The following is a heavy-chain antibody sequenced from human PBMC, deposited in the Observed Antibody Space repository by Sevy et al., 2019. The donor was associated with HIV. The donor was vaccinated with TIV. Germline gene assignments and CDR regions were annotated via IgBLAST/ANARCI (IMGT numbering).Heavy chain of an antibody. J-gene: IGHJ6*02. V-gene: IGHV4-34*01. CDR2: INDSGST. D-gene: IGHD2-2*01. CDR3: ARGRSRFQIPGFYGMDV. Sequence: SETLSLTCAVYGGSFSTNHWSWVRQSPGKGLQYIGEINDSGSTYYNPSFKSRVSMSVDTSRNQFSLNLGFVTAAETAVYFCARGRSRFQIPGFYGMDVWGQGTTVTVSS. CDR1: GGSFSTNH.